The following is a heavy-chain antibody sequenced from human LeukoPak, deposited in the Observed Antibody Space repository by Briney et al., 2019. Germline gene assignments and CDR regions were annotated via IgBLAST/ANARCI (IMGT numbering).Heavy chain of an antibody. V-gene: IGHV3-48*03. CDR1: GFTFSSYE. Sequence: QSGGSLSLSCAASGFTFSSYEMNWVRQAPGKGLEWVSYISSSGSTIYYADSVKGRFTISRDNARNSLYLQMNSLRAEDTAVYYCAAVTTTGVWYFDYWGQGTLVTVSS. D-gene: IGHD4-11*01. CDR3: AAVTTTGVWYFDY. CDR2: ISSSGSTI. J-gene: IGHJ4*02.